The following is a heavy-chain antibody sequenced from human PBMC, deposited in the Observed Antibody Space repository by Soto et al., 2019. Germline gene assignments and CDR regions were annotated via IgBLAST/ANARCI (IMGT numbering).Heavy chain of an antibody. V-gene: IGHV3-30-3*01. Sequence: GGSLRLSCAVSGFTFSTYAMHWVRQAPGKGLEWVAVISYDGSNTYYADSVKGRFTISRDNMLYLQMNSLRAEDTAVYYCARDQGRSITCQLDYWGQGTLVTVSS. CDR2: ISYDGSNT. CDR1: GFTFSTYA. J-gene: IGHJ4*02. D-gene: IGHD2-2*01. CDR3: ARDQGRSITCQLDY.